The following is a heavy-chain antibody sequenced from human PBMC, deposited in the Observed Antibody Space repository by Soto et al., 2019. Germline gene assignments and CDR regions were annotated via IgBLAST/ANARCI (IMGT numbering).Heavy chain of an antibody. J-gene: IGHJ6*02. V-gene: IGHV3-23*01. CDR2: ISGSGSPT. CDR1: GFTFISYA. CDR3: ARDMSGGTYNYYYGMDV. D-gene: IGHD1-26*01. Sequence: GGSLRLSCAASGFTFISYAMTWGRQAPWRGLEWVSAISGSGSPTYYADSVKGRFTISRDNSKNTLYLQMNSLRADDTAVYYCARDMSGGTYNYYYGMDVWGQGTTVTVS.